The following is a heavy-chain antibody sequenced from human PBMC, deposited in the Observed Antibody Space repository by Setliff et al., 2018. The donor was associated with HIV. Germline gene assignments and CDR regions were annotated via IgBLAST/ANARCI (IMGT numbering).Heavy chain of an antibody. CDR3: ARHVYSSGWGYVYHLDS. V-gene: IGHV4-59*08. Sequence: SETLSLTCTVSGGSISNYYWSWIRQPPGKGLEWIGYIYASGSTNYSPSLKSRVTISVDTSKNQFSLKLKPVTAADTAVYFCARHVYSSGWGYVYHLDSWGQGTLVTVSS. J-gene: IGHJ4*02. CDR2: IYASGST. CDR1: GGSISNYY. D-gene: IGHD6-19*01.